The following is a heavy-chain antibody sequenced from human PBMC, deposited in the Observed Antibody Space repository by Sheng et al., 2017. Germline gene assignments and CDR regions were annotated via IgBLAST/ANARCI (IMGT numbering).Heavy chain of an antibody. V-gene: IGHV1-69*04. D-gene: IGHD3-16*01. J-gene: IGHJ4*02. CDR1: GGTFSSHA. Sequence: QVQLVQSGAEVKKPGSSVKVSCKASGGTFSSHAISWVRQAPGQGLERMGGIIPLVGIANYEQKFQGRVTITADKSTSTAYMELTSLRSEDTAVYYCARESGSRGTYGYYFDNWGQGTLVTVSS. CDR3: ARESGSRGTYGYYFDN. CDR2: IIPLVGIA.